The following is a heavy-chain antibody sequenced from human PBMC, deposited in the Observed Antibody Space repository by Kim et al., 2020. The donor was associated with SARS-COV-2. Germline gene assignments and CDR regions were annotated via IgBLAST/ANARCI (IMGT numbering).Heavy chain of an antibody. V-gene: IGHV1-2*06. CDR3: ARDNMVRGVPFDY. CDR1: GYTFTGYY. D-gene: IGHD3-10*01. J-gene: IGHJ4*02. CDR2: INPNSGGT. Sequence: ASVKVSCKASGYTFTGYYMHWVRQAPGQGLEWMGRINPNSGGTNYAQKFQDRVTMTRDTSISTAYMELSRLRSDDTAVYYCARDNMVRGVPFDYWGQGTLVTVSS.